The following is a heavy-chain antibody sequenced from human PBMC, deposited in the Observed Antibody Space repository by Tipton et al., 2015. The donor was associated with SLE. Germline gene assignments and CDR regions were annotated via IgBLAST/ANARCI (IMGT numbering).Heavy chain of an antibody. V-gene: IGHV3-21*01. Sequence: SLRLSCAASGFTFSSYSMNWVRQAPGKGLEWVSSISSSGSYIYYADSVKGRFTISRDNSRNTLYLQMNSLRPEDAAVYYCANTLSTSPRMRFDYWGQGTLVTFSS. CDR1: GFTFSSYS. D-gene: IGHD2-2*01. CDR2: ISSSGSYI. CDR3: ANTLSTSPRMRFDY. J-gene: IGHJ4*02.